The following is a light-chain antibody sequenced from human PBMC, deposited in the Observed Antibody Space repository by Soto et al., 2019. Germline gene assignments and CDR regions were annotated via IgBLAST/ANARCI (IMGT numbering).Light chain of an antibody. Sequence: DIQMTQSQSSLSASVGDRVTITCRASQAISSHLAWYQQKPGKAPKLLVYVASTLQSGVPSRFSGSGSGTDFSLSINSLQPEDVATYYCQQLNSYRLTFGGGTKVDIK. CDR3: QQLNSYRLT. CDR2: VAS. V-gene: IGKV1-9*01. J-gene: IGKJ4*01. CDR1: QAISSH.